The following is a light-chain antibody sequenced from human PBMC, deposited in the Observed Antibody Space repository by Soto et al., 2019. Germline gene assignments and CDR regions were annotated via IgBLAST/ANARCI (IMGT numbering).Light chain of an antibody. V-gene: IGKV3-20*01. CDR2: GAS. J-gene: IGKJ1*01. CDR1: QSVSSSY. CDR3: QQYGTSRA. Sequence: EIVLTQSPGTLSLSPGERATLSCRPSQSVSSSYLAWYQQKPGQAPRLLIYGASSRATGIPDRFSGSGSGTDFTVTISRLEPEDFAVYYCQQYGTSRAFGQGTKVDIK.